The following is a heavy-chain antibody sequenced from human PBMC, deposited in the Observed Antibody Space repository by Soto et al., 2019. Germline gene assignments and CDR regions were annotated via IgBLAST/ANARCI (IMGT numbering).Heavy chain of an antibody. CDR2: ITGSGGST. Sequence: HPGGSLRLSCVDSGFSFGRYWMSWVRQAPGKGLEWVSSITGSGGSTYFADSVKGRFTISRDNSKNTLYLQMSSLRAEDTAVYFCARVSYSSGWFFDYWGQGTLVTVSS. V-gene: IGHV3-23*01. CDR3: ARVSYSSGWFFDY. J-gene: IGHJ4*02. CDR1: GFSFGRYW. D-gene: IGHD6-19*01.